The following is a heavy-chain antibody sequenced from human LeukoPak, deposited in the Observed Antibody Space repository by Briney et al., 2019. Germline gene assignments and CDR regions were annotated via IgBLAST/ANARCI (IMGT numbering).Heavy chain of an antibody. V-gene: IGHV1-69*13. Sequence: ASVKVSCKASGGTFSSYAISWVRQAPGQGLELMGGIIPIFGTANYAQKFQGRVTITADESTSTAYMELSSLRSEDTAVYYCARDLLGYCSSTSCSLDYWGQGTLVTVSS. J-gene: IGHJ4*02. CDR3: ARDLLGYCSSTSCSLDY. CDR2: IIPIFGTA. D-gene: IGHD2-2*01. CDR1: GGTFSSYA.